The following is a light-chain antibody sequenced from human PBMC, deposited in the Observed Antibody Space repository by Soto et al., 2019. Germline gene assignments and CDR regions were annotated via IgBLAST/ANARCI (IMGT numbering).Light chain of an antibody. J-gene: IGKJ5*01. CDR3: QQYNNWPPST. V-gene: IGKV3-15*01. Sequence: EIVMTQSPATLSVSPGETATLSCRASQSVSNNLAWYQQKPGQAPRLLIYGASTRATDIPARFSGSGSETEFTLTISTLQSEDFAVYYCQQYNNWPPSTFGPGTRLEIK. CDR2: GAS. CDR1: QSVSNN.